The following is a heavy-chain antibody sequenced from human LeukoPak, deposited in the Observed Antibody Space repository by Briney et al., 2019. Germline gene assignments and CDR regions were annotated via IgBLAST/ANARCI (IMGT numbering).Heavy chain of an antibody. Sequence: PGGSLRLSCAASGFTFSNYAMSWVRQAPGKGLEWVSSITVNGGTTKYADSVRGRFTVSRDNSRNTVFLQMDSLRAEDTAVYYCAKDPNGDYIGAFDGWGQGTMVTVSS. V-gene: IGHV3-23*01. CDR2: ITVNGGTT. D-gene: IGHD2-8*01. J-gene: IGHJ3*01. CDR1: GFTFSNYA. CDR3: AKDPNGDYIGAFDG.